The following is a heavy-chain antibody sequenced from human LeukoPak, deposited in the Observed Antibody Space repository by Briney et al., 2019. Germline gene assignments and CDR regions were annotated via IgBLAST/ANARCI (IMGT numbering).Heavy chain of an antibody. J-gene: IGHJ5*02. D-gene: IGHD3-9*01. CDR1: GFTFSTYA. CDR3: AKDRNYDILTGYNWFDP. V-gene: IGHV3-23*01. Sequence: PGGSLRLSCAASGFTFSTYAMSWVRQAPRKGLEWVSTIIDSGGATYYADSVKGRFTISRDNSKNTLYLQMNSLRAEDTALYYCAKDRNYDILTGYNWFDPWGQGTLVTVSS. CDR2: IIDSGGAT.